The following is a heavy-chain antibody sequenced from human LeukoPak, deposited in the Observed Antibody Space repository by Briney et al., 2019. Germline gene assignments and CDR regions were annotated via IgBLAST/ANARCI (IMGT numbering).Heavy chain of an antibody. Sequence: ASVKVPCKASGYTFTSSGISWVRQAPGQGLEWMGWISAYNGITNYVQKFQGRVTMTTDTSTSTAYMELRSLRSDDTAVYYCARGSWFDAFDIWGQGTMVTVSS. D-gene: IGHD6-13*01. CDR2: ISAYNGIT. CDR1: GYTFTSSG. CDR3: ARGSWFDAFDI. J-gene: IGHJ3*02. V-gene: IGHV1-18*01.